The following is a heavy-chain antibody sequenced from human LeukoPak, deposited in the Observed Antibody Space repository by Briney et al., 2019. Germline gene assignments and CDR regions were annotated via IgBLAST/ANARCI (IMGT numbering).Heavy chain of an antibody. CDR3: AREGEIAAAGTFRH. CDR2: INHSGST. D-gene: IGHD6-13*01. J-gene: IGHJ4*02. Sequence: SETLSLTCAVYGGSFSGYYWSWIRQPPGKGLEWIGEINHSGSTNYNPSLKSRVTISVDTSKNQFSLKLSSVTAADTAVYYCAREGEIAAAGTFRHWGQGTLVTVSS. CDR1: GGSFSGYY. V-gene: IGHV4-34*01.